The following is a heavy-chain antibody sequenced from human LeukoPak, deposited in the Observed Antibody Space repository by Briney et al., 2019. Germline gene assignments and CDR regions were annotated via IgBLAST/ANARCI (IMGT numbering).Heavy chain of an antibody. CDR2: IWYDGSNK. Sequence: GGSLRLSCAASGFTFDDYGMSWVRQAPGKGLEWVAVIWYDGSNKYYADSVKGRFTISRDNSKNTLYLQMNSLRAEDTAVYYCAREFAMVRGFDYWGQGTLVTVSS. CDR1: GFTFDDYG. J-gene: IGHJ4*02. CDR3: AREFAMVRGFDY. V-gene: IGHV3-33*08. D-gene: IGHD3-10*01.